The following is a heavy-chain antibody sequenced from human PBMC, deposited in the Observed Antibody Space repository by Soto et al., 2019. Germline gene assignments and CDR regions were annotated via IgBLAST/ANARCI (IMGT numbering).Heavy chain of an antibody. CDR2: IYSGGST. CDR3: ARDPADTDAFDI. Sequence: GGSLRLSCAASGITVSSNYMSWVRQAPGKGLEWVSVIYSGGSTYYADSVKGRFTISRDNSKNTLYLQMNSLRAEDTAVYYCARDPADTDAFDIWGQGTMVTVSS. V-gene: IGHV3-53*01. D-gene: IGHD3-9*01. J-gene: IGHJ3*02. CDR1: GITVSSNY.